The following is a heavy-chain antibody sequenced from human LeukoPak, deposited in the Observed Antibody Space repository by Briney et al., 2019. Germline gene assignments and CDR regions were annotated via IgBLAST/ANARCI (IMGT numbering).Heavy chain of an antibody. V-gene: IGHV1-2*04. CDR1: GYTFTGYY. CDR3: ARVDTSMGAPYYYGMDV. J-gene: IGHJ6*02. Sequence: ASVKVSCKASGYTFTGYYMHWVRQAPGQGLEWMGWNNPNSGGTNYAQNFKGWVTLTRDTSISTAYMELSRLRSDDTAVYYCARVDTSMGAPYYYGMDVWGQGTTVTVSS. CDR2: NNPNSGGT. D-gene: IGHD5-18*01.